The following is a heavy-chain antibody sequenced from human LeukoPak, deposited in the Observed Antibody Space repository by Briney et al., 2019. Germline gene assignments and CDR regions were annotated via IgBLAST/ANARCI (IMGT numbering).Heavy chain of an antibody. V-gene: IGHV4-59*01. Sequence: SETLSLTCTVSGGSISSYYWSWIRQPPGKGLEWVGYIYYSGSTNYNPPLKSRVTISVDPSKNQFSLQLSSVTAADTAVYYCARALPGYSSSWHFDYWGQGTLVTVSS. CDR2: IYYSGST. D-gene: IGHD6-13*01. J-gene: IGHJ4*02. CDR1: GGSISSYY. CDR3: ARALPGYSSSWHFDY.